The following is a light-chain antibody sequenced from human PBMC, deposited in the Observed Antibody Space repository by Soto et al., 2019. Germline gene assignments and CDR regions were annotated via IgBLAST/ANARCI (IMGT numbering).Light chain of an antibody. J-gene: IGKJ1*01. CDR3: LHALQTPT. Sequence: DIVMTQSPLSLPVTPGEPASISCRSSQSLLHSNGYNYLDWYLQKPGQSPQLLIYLGSNRASGLPDRFSGSRSATDFTMKISREEAEDVGVYYCLHALQTPTFGNGTKVEIK. V-gene: IGKV2-28*01. CDR1: QSLLHSNGYNY. CDR2: LGS.